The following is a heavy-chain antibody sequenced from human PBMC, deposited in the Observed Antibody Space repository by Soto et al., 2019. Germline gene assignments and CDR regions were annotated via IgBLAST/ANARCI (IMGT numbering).Heavy chain of an antibody. CDR1: EFTFSSYS. CDR3: ATAMTTVTKVVDY. J-gene: IGHJ4*02. CDR2: ISSSSSTI. V-gene: IGHV3-48*02. D-gene: IGHD4-17*01. Sequence: EVQLVESGGGLVQPGGSLRLYCAASEFTFSSYSMNWVRQAPGKGLEWVSYISSSSSTIYYADSVKGRFSISRDNAKNSLYLHMNSLRDEDTALYYCATAMTTVTKVVDYWGQGTLVTVSS.